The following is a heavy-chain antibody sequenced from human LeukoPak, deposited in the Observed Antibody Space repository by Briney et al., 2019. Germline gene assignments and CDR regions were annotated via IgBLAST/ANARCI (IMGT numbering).Heavy chain of an antibody. Sequence: SETLSLTCAVYGGSFSGYYWSWIRQPPGKGLEWIGEINHSGSTNYNPSLKSRVTISVDTSKNQFSLKLSSVTAADTAVYYCARGLYYDILTGYWMGPYAFGIWGQGTMVTVSS. D-gene: IGHD3-9*01. V-gene: IGHV4-34*01. CDR2: INHSGST. CDR1: GGSFSGYY. J-gene: IGHJ3*02. CDR3: ARGLYYDILTGYWMGPYAFGI.